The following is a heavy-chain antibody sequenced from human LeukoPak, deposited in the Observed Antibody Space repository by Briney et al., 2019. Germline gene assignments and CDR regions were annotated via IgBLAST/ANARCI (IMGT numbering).Heavy chain of an antibody. V-gene: IGHV4-61*02. D-gene: IGHD2-21*02. CDR1: GGSISSSSYY. CDR3: ARGGGDTTTLENWFDP. CDR2: IYTSGST. Sequence: PSETLSLTCTVSGGSISSSSYYWSWIRQPAGKGLEWIGRIYTSGSTNYNPSLKSRVTISVDTSKNQFSLKLSSVTAADTAVYYCARGGGDTTTLENWFDPWGQGTLVTVSS. J-gene: IGHJ5*02.